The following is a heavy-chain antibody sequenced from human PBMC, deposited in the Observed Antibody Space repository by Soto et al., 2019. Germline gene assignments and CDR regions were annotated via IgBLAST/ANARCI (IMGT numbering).Heavy chain of an antibody. CDR2: VNYSGDT. J-gene: IGHJ4*02. CDR1: GASVGSRAHH. Sequence: QVRLQESGPGLLRPSETLSLTCAVSGASVGSRAHHWSWIRKTPGKGLEWIGYVNYSGDTKYNPSLQSRVTISSDSSRNLFSLWLSTVTAADTALYYCVTEYHQTADYQKIDSGQRTLVTVSS. V-gene: IGHV4-61*08. CDR3: VTEYHQTADYQKID. D-gene: IGHD3-9*01.